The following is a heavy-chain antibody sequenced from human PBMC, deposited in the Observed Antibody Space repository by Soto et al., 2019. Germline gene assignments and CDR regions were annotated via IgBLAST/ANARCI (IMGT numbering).Heavy chain of an antibody. CDR1: GFTFSSYE. V-gene: IGHV3-48*03. Sequence: GGSLRLSCSASGFTFSSYEMNWVRQAPGKWLEWVSYISDSGRTIYYADSVKGRFTVSRDDAQNSVYLQMDSLRAEDTAVYYCARDLLHYDFWSGYSAYFYYGMDVWGPGXTVTVSS. CDR3: ARDLLHYDFWSGYSAYFYYGMDV. J-gene: IGHJ6*02. D-gene: IGHD3-3*01. CDR2: ISDSGRTI.